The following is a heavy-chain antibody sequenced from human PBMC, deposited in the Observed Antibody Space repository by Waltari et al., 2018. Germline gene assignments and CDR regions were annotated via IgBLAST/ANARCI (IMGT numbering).Heavy chain of an antibody. V-gene: IGHV4-39*07. D-gene: IGHD5-12*01. CDR3: ARDEDGYTSFDAFDI. J-gene: IGHJ3*02. Sequence: QLQLQESGPGLVKPSETLSLTCTVSGGSISSSSYYWGWIRQPPGKGLEWIGSIYYSGSTYYNPSLKSRVTISVDTSKNQFSLKLSSVTAADTAVYYCARDEDGYTSFDAFDIWGQGTMVTVSS. CDR1: GGSISSSSYY. CDR2: IYYSGST.